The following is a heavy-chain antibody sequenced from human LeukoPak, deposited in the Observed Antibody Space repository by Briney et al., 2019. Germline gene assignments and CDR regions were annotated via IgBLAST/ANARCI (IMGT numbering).Heavy chain of an antibody. Sequence: GGSLRLSYAASGFTFSSYAMSWVRQAPGKGLEWVSAISGSGGSAYYADSVKGRFTISRDNSKNTLYLQMNSLRAEDTAVYYCAKEGSWGYTDNWFDPWGQGTLVTVSS. CDR2: ISGSGGSA. V-gene: IGHV3-23*01. J-gene: IGHJ5*02. CDR1: GFTFSSYA. D-gene: IGHD6-13*01. CDR3: AKEGSWGYTDNWFDP.